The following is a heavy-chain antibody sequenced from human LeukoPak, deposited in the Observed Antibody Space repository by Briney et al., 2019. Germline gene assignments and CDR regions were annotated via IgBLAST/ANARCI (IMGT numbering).Heavy chain of an antibody. J-gene: IGHJ4*02. CDR3: ARSRGSSGYYYLI. CDR2: IYPDDSDT. V-gene: IGHV5-51*01. D-gene: IGHD3-22*01. CDR1: GYTFTNYW. Sequence: GESLKISCEASGYTFTNYWIGWVRQMPGKGLEWMGIIYPDDSDTKYSPSFQGQVTISADKSISTAYLQWSSLKAADTAMYYCARSRGSSGYYYLIWGQGTLGTVSS.